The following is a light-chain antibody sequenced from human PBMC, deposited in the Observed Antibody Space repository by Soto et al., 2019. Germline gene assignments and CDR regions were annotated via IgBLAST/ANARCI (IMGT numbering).Light chain of an antibody. CDR3: QQYGSSGMYT. V-gene: IGKV3-20*01. J-gene: IGKJ2*01. CDR2: GAS. Sequence: EIVLTQSPGTLSLSPGERATLSCRASQSVSSSYLAWYQQKPGQAPRLLIYGASSRATGIPDRFSGSGSGTDFTLTISRREPEDFAVYYCQQYGSSGMYTFGQGTKLEIK. CDR1: QSVSSSY.